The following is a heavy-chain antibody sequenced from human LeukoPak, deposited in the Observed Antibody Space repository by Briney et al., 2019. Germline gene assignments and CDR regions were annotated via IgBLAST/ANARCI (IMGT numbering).Heavy chain of an antibody. J-gene: IGHJ5*02. Sequence: GGSLRLSCAASGLTLSSYAMSWVRQAPGKGLEWVSTISRSGGDTYFADSVKGRFTISRDNSKNTLYLQMNSLRAEDTAVYYCAKSHRPVITMIRGSPDWFDPWGQGTLVTVSS. CDR2: ISRSGGDT. CDR1: GLTLSSYA. V-gene: IGHV3-23*01. D-gene: IGHD3-10*01. CDR3: AKSHRPVITMIRGSPDWFDP.